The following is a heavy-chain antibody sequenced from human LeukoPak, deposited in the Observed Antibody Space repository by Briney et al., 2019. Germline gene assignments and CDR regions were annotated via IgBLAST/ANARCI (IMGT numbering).Heavy chain of an antibody. D-gene: IGHD4-17*01. Sequence: GGSLRLSCVASGFSFGNFWMNWVRQAPGKGLVWVSRMNNDGTSRHYADSVKGRFTISRDNARNTLSLQMSSLRADDTAVYYCARDYDYGVKSFDYWGQGTPVTVSS. CDR1: GFSFGNFW. J-gene: IGHJ4*02. V-gene: IGHV3-74*01. CDR3: ARDYDYGVKSFDY. CDR2: MNNDGTSR.